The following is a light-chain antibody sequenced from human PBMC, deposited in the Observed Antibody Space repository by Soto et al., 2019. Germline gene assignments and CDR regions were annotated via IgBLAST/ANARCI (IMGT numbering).Light chain of an antibody. J-gene: IGKJ1*01. Sequence: EVVMAQSPATQSVSPGERATLSCRASQSISNNLAWYQQKPGQAPRPLIFGASTRATGVPARFSGSGSGTEFTLTISSLQSEDFAVYYCQQYNNWPWTFGQGTKVDI. CDR1: QSISNN. CDR3: QQYNNWPWT. V-gene: IGKV3-15*01. CDR2: GAS.